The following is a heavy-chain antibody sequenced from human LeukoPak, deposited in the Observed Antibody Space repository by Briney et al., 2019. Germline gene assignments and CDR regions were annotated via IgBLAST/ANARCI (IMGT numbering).Heavy chain of an antibody. D-gene: IGHD1-1*01. CDR3: ARSLKWNLVGFDY. CDR1: GFTLSRYA. J-gene: IGHJ4*02. Sequence: GGSLRLSCAASGFTLSRYAMNWVRQAPGKGLEWVSVINNSGDNTFYADSVKGRFTISRDNSKNTLYLQMSSLRGEDTAVYYCARSLKWNLVGFDYWGQGTLVTVSS. V-gene: IGHV3-23*01. CDR2: INNSGDNT.